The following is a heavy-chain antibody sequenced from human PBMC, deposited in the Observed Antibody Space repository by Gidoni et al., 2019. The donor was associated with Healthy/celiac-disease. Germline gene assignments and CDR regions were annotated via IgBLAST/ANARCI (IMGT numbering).Heavy chain of an antibody. J-gene: IGHJ4*02. CDR2: IYYRGST. CDR3: ARHGPYYYDSSGPSDYFDY. CDR1: GGSISSSSYY. Sequence: QLQLQELGPGLVKPSETLSLTCTVSGGSISSSSYYWGWIRQPPGKGLEWIGSIYYRGSTYYNPSLKSRVTISVDTSKNQFSLKLSSVTAADTAVYYCARHGPYYYDSSGPSDYFDYWGQGTLVTVSS. D-gene: IGHD3-22*01. V-gene: IGHV4-39*01.